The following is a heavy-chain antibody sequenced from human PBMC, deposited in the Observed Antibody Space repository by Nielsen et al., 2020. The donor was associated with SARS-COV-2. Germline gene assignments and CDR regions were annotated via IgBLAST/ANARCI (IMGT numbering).Heavy chain of an antibody. CDR3: AKTGDYFVVVPTATLDV. D-gene: IGHD2-2*01. CDR1: GFTFSTYW. CDR2: INNDGSVT. V-gene: IGHV3-74*01. Sequence: GESLKISCAASGFTFSTYWMHWVRQAPGKGLVWVARINNDGSVTNYGDSVTGRFAISRDNSKNTLYLQINSLRDEDTAVYYCAKTGDYFVVVPTATLDVWGQGTTVTVSS. J-gene: IGHJ6*02.